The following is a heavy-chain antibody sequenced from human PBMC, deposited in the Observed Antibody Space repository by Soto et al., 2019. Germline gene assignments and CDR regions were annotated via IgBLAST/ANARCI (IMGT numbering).Heavy chain of an antibody. D-gene: IGHD6-6*01. V-gene: IGHV1-46*01. CDR1: GYTFTSYY. CDR3: ARDFGSSSPDHYYYYYGMDV. CDR2: INPSGGST. J-gene: IGHJ6*02. Sequence: ASVKVSCKASGYTFTSYYMHWVRQSPGQGLEWMGIINPSGGSTSYAQKFQGRVTMTRDTSTSTVYMELSSLRSEDTAVYYCARDFGSSSPDHYYYYYGMDVWGQGTTVTVSS.